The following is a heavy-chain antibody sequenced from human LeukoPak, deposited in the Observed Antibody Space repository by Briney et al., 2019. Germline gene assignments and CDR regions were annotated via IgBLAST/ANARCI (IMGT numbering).Heavy chain of an antibody. CDR3: AKDREIVVATDAFDI. V-gene: IGHV3-23*01. Sequence: GGSLRLSCAASGFTFSSYTMSWVRQSPGKGLEWVSAISGSGFETFYADSVKGRFTISRDNSNDTLYLQMNSLGADDTAIYYCAKDREIVVATDAFDIWGQGTMVTVSS. J-gene: IGHJ3*02. CDR2: ISGSGFET. CDR1: GFTFSSYT. D-gene: IGHD3-22*01.